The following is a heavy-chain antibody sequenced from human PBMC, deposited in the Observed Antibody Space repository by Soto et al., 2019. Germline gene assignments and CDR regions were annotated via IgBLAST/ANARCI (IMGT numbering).Heavy chain of an antibody. CDR2: IYYSGST. CDR1: GGSISTYY. J-gene: IGHJ6*03. Sequence: SQTLSLTCTVSGGSISTYYWNWIRQPPGKGLEWIGYIYYSGSTNYNPSLKSRVTISVDTSKNQFSLKLSSVTAADTAVYYCARLNIVPTINYYYYYMDVWGRGATVTVSS. CDR3: ARLNIVPTINYYYYYMDV. V-gene: IGHV4-59*08. D-gene: IGHD5-12*01.